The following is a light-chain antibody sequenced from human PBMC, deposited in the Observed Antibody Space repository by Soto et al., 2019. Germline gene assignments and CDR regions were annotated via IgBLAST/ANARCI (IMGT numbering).Light chain of an antibody. CDR2: AAS. V-gene: IGKV1-39*01. J-gene: IGKJ3*01. CDR1: QSISRY. CDR3: QQTYSTLFT. Sequence: DIQMTQSPSALSASVGDRVTITCRASQSISRYLNWYQQKPGKAPEPLIYAASSLQSGVPSRFSGSGSGTDFTPTISNLQTEDFATYFCQQTYSTLFTFGPGTKVEIK.